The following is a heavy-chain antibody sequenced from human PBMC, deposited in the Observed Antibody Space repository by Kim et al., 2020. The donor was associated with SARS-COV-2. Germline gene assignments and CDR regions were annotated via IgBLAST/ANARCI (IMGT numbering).Heavy chain of an antibody. V-gene: IGHV3-30-3*01. CDR3: ASLPLRYFDWLLQDDAFDI. D-gene: IGHD3-9*01. CDR2: ISYDGSNK. Sequence: GGSLRLSCAASGFTFSSYAMHWVRQAPGKGLEWVAVISYDGSNKYYADSVKGRFTISRDNSKNTLYLQMNSLRAEDTAVYYCASLPLRYFDWLLQDDAFDIWGQGTMVTVSS. CDR1: GFTFSSYA. J-gene: IGHJ3*02.